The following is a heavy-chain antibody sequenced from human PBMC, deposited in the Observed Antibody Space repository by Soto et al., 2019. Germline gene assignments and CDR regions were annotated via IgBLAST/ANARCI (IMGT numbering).Heavy chain of an antibody. CDR2: IYYSGST. Sequence: QVQLQESGPGLVKPSQTLSLTCTVSGGSISSGGYYWSWIRQHPGKGLEWIGYIYYSGSTYYNPSLKSRVTISVDTSKNQFSLKLSSVTAADTAVYYCARDRPLWGSYYYYGMDVWGQGTTVTVSS. J-gene: IGHJ6*02. V-gene: IGHV4-31*03. D-gene: IGHD3-16*01. CDR3: ARDRPLWGSYYYYGMDV. CDR1: GGSISSGGYY.